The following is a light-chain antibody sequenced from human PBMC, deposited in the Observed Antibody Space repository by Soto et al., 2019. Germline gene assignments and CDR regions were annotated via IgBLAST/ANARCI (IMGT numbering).Light chain of an antibody. CDR1: QSVSSSY. J-gene: IGKJ1*01. CDR3: QQYGSSPPWT. Sequence: EIVLTQSPGTLSWSTGERATLSCRASQSVSSSYLAWYQQKPGQAPRLLIYGASSRATGIPDRFSGSGSGTDGTLTISRLEPEDFAVDYCQQYGSSPPWTFGQGTKVESK. V-gene: IGKV3-20*01. CDR2: GAS.